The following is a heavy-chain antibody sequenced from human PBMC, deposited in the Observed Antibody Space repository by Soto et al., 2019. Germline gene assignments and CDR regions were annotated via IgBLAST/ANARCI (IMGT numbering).Heavy chain of an antibody. Sequence: ASVKVSCKTSGYTFTSYGISWVRQAPGQGLEWMGWISAYNGNTNYAQKLQGRVTMTTDTSTSTAYMELRSLRSDDTAVYYCAGYSSSSGFYYGMDVWGQGTTVTVSS. CDR1: GYTFTSYG. V-gene: IGHV1-18*01. CDR3: AGYSSSSGFYYGMDV. CDR2: ISAYNGNT. D-gene: IGHD6-6*01. J-gene: IGHJ6*02.